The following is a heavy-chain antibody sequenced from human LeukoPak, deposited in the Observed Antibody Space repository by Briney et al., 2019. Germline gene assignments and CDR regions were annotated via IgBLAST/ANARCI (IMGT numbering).Heavy chain of an antibody. CDR3: ASGVHYFDY. CDR2: IKQDGSEK. Sequence: GGSLRLSCAASGFTFSNYWMSWVRQAPGKGLEWVANIKQDGSEKYYVDSVKGQFTISRDNAKNSLYLQMNSLRAEDTAVYYCASGVHYFDYWGQGTLVTVPS. CDR1: GFTFSNYW. J-gene: IGHJ4*02. V-gene: IGHV3-7*01. D-gene: IGHD3-10*01.